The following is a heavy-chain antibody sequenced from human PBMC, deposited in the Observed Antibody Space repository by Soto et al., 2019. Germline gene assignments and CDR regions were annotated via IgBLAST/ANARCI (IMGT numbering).Heavy chain of an antibody. V-gene: IGHV4-34*01. D-gene: IGHD3-3*01. CDR3: ARLADYDFWCGFPLGLFDT. J-gene: IGHJ4*02. CDR1: GGSFRNYY. CDR2: VNHSGET. Sequence: SETLSLTCGVYGGSFRNYYWIWVRQPPGKGLEWIGEVNHSGETTYNPSLQNRITISLNTSNNQFSMNLNSVNAADTAVYYCARLADYDFWCGFPLGLFDTWGQGTLVTVSS.